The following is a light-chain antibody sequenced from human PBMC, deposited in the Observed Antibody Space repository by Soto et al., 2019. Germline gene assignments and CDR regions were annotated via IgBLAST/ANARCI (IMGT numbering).Light chain of an antibody. CDR1: SSNIGAGYD. CDR2: GSS. CDR3: QSYDSSLSGSL. Sequence: QSVLTQPPSVSGAPGQRVTISCTGSSSNIGAGYDVHWYQQLPGTAPKLLMFGSSHRPSGVPDRFSGSKSGTSASLAITGLRAEDEAHYYCQSYDSSLSGSLFGGGTKLTVL. J-gene: IGLJ3*02. V-gene: IGLV1-40*01.